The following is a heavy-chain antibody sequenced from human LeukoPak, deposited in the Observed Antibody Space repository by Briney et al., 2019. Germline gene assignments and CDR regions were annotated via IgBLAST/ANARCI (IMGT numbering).Heavy chain of an antibody. CDR2: ISSSGSTI. CDR3: ARDRDSSSWYTLGYYYYYMDV. J-gene: IGHJ6*03. CDR1: GFTFSDYY. Sequence: PGGSLGLSCAASGFTFSDYYMSWIRQAPGKGLESVSYISSSGSTIYYADSVKGRFTISRDNAKNSLYLQMNSLRAEDTAVYYCARDRDSSSWYTLGYYYYYMDVWGKGTTVTVSS. V-gene: IGHV3-11*01. D-gene: IGHD6-13*01.